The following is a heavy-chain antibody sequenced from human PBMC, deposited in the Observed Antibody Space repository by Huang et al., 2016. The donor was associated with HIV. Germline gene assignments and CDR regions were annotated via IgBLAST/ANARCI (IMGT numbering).Heavy chain of an antibody. CDR3: ARDRSYDSSHYYYELDY. CDR2: ISKDGSNK. Sequence: QVQLVESGGGVVQPGRSLRLSCAASGFTFSSYALHWVRQAPGKGLEWVAVISKDGSNKYYTDAVKGRFTISRDNSKNTLYLQMNSLRAEDTAVYYCARDRSYDSSHYYYELDYWGQGTLVTVSS. D-gene: IGHD3-22*01. J-gene: IGHJ4*02. V-gene: IGHV3-30-3*01. CDR1: GFTFSSYA.